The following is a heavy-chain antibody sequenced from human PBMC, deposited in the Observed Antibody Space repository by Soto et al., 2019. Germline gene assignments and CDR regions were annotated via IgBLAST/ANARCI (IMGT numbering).Heavy chain of an antibody. D-gene: IGHD3-10*02. CDR2: IYSGGST. V-gene: IGHV3-66*01. Sequence: PGGSLRLSCAASGFTVSTKYMSWVRQAPGKGLEWVSVIYSGGSTFYADSVRGRFTISRDNSKNTVNLQMNSLRAEDTAVYYCARDRDVAYFCGRGSLVIGSAGM. CDR3: ARDRDVAYFCGRGSLVIGSAGM. CDR1: GFTVSTKY. J-gene: IGHJ6*01.